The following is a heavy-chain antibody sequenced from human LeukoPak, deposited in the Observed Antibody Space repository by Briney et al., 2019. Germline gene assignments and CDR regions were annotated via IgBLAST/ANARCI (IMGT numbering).Heavy chain of an antibody. CDR1: GFTFSSFW. V-gene: IGHV3-7*02. CDR2: VNQDGSEK. Sequence: GGSLRLSCAASGFTFSSFWMSWVRQAPGKGLEWVANVNQDGSEKYYVDSVTGRFTISRDNAKNSLYLQMNSLRAEDTAVYYCARVHYNTAMVDIDYWGQGTLVTVSS. J-gene: IGHJ4*02. CDR3: ARVHYNTAMVDIDY. D-gene: IGHD5-18*01.